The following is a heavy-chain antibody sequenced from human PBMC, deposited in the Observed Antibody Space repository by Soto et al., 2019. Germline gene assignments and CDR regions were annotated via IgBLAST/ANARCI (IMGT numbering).Heavy chain of an antibody. CDR3: ARDLGGSGSPRGDYYYYGMDV. J-gene: IGHJ6*02. CDR1: GFTFSSYG. V-gene: IGHV3-33*01. CDR2: IWYDGSNK. Sequence: QVQLVESGGGVVQPGRSLRLSCAASGFTFSSYGMHWVRQAPGKGLEWVAVIWYDGSNKYYADSVKGRFTISRDNSKNTLYLQMNSLRAEDTAVYYCARDLGGSGSPRGDYYYYGMDVWGQGTTVTVSS. D-gene: IGHD3-10*01.